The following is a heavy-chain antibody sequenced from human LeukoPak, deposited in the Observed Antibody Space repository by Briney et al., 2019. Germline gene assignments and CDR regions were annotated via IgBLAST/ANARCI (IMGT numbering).Heavy chain of an antibody. Sequence: GGSLRLSCVVSGFTFSSYAMSWVRQAPGKGLVWVSRINSDGSTTSYADSVKGRFTISRDNAKNTLYLQMNSLRAEDTAVYYCARVGASTGAFDIWGQGTMVTVSS. CDR1: GFTFSSYA. D-gene: IGHD1-26*01. CDR3: ARVGASTGAFDI. CDR2: INSDGSTT. J-gene: IGHJ3*02. V-gene: IGHV3-74*01.